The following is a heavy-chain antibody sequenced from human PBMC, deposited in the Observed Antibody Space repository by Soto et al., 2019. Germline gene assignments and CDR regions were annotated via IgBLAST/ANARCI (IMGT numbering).Heavy chain of an antibody. D-gene: IGHD6-19*01. CDR1: GFTFTSYY. CDR2: INPSGGST. J-gene: IGHJ3*02. V-gene: IGHV1-46*01. CDR3: ARAGPSQWHI. Sequence: ASVKVSSKASGFTFTSYYMHWVRQAPGQGLEWMGIINPSGGSTSYAQKFQGRVTMTRDTSTSTVYMELSSLGSEDTAVYYCARAGPSQWHIWGQGTMVTVSS.